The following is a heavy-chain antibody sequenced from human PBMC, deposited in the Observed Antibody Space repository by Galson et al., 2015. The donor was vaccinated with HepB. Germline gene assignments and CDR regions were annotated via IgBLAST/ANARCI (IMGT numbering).Heavy chain of an antibody. D-gene: IGHD5-18*01. J-gene: IGHJ5*02. V-gene: IGHV6-1*01. Sequence: CAISGDSVSTNSAGWNWIRQSPSRGLEWLGRTYYRSKWYNDYAVSVKSRIVINADTSKNQFSLQLTSVTPEDTSIYYCARDRGYSYVDWFDPWGQGTLVTVSS. CDR1: GDSVSTNSAG. CDR2: TYYRSKWYN. CDR3: ARDRGYSYVDWFDP.